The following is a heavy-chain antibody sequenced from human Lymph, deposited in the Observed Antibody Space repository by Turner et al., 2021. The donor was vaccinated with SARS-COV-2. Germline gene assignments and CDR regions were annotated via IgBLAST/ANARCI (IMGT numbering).Heavy chain of an antibody. Sequence: QLQLQESGPGLVKTSETLYLTCTVSGGSISSSSYYWGWIRQPPGKGLEWIGSLYYSGSSYYNPSLNSRVTISVYTSKNQFSLNLRSVTAADTSVYYCSRRRQWLVHWYFDLWGRGTLVTVSS. CDR3: SRRRQWLVHWYFDL. J-gene: IGHJ2*01. V-gene: IGHV4-39*01. CDR1: GGSISSSSYY. D-gene: IGHD6-19*01. CDR2: LYYSGSS.